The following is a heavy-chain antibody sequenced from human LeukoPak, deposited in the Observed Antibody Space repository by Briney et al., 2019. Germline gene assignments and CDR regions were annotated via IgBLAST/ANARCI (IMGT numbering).Heavy chain of an antibody. D-gene: IGHD6-19*01. CDR1: GYTFTDYY. CDR3: ARDSRVSTGWPYYCDY. J-gene: IGHJ4*02. Sequence: ASVKVSFKASGYTFTDYYMHWVRQAPGQGLEWMGWINPDSGGTNYAQKFQGRVTMTRDTSISTAYMELSRLTSDDTAVYYCARDSRVSTGWPYYCDYWGQGTLVTVSS. CDR2: INPDSGGT. V-gene: IGHV1-2*02.